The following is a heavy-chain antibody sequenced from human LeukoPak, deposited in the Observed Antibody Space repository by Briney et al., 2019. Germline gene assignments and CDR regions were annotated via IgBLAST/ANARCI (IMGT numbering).Heavy chain of an antibody. CDR3: ARGDDMVWGFIWFDP. J-gene: IGHJ5*02. D-gene: IGHD3-10*01. Sequence: ASVKVSCKTSGYIFTSYYLHWVRQAPGQGLEWMGIINPSDSGTSYAQKFQGRVTMTRDTSTSTVYMELSSLRSEDTAVYYCARGDDMVWGFIWFDPWGQGTLVTVSS. CDR2: INPSDSGT. V-gene: IGHV1-46*01. CDR1: GYIFTSYY.